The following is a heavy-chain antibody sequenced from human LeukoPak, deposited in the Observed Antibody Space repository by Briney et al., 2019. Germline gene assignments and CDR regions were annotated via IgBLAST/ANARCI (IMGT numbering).Heavy chain of an antibody. J-gene: IGHJ5*02. CDR1: GGSFSGYY. D-gene: IGHD4-23*01. CDR3: ARIYGGNSDWFDP. V-gene: IGHV4-59*01. Sequence: PSETLSLTCAVYGGSFSGYYWSWIRQPPGKGLEWIGYIYYSGSTNYNPSLKSRVTISVDTSKNQFSLKLSSVTAADTAVYYCARIYGGNSDWFDPWGQGTLVTVSS. CDR2: IYYSGST.